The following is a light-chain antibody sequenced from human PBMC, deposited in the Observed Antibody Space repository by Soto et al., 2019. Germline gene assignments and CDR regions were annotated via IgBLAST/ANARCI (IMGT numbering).Light chain of an antibody. J-gene: IGKJ1*01. CDR2: AAS. CDR3: QQCGSSPCR. CDR1: QSVSSYY. V-gene: IGKV3-20*01. Sequence: EIVWTQSPGTLSLSPGERATLSCRASQSVSSYYLAWYQQKPGQAPRLLIYAASRRATGIPDRFSGGGSGTDFTLTLSRLEPEDFALYYCQQCGSSPCRFGEATKVEIK.